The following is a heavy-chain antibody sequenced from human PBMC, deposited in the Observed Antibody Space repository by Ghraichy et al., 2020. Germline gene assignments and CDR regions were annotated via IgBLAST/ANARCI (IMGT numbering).Heavy chain of an antibody. D-gene: IGHD3-3*01. Sequence: SETLSLTCTVSGGSISSYYWSWIRQPPGKGLEWIGYIYYSGSTNYNPSLKSRVTISVDTSKNQFSLKLSSVTAADTAVYYCARGPENYDFWSGTTDYWGQGTLVSGSS. CDR1: GGSISSYY. CDR2: IYYSGST. CDR3: ARGPENYDFWSGTTDY. J-gene: IGHJ4*02. V-gene: IGHV4-59*01.